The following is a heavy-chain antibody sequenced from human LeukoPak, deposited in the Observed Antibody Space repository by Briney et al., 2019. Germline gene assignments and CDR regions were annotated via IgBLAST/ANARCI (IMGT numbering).Heavy chain of an antibody. D-gene: IGHD3-10*01. CDR2: IHYSGTT. Sequence: SETLSLTCTVSGGSISSYYWSWIRQPPGKGLKWIGYIHYSGTTNHNPSLKSRVTISVDTSKTRFSLKLNSVTAADTAVYYCARVPQPNIWFGELGYWGQGTPVTVSS. J-gene: IGHJ4*02. CDR1: GGSISSYY. V-gene: IGHV4-59*01. CDR3: ARVPQPNIWFGELGY.